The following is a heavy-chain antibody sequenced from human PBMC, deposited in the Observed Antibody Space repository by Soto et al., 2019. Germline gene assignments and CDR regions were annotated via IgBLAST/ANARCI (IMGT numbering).Heavy chain of an antibody. CDR2: IYYSGST. Sequence: PSETLSLTCAVYGRSFSGYYWSWIRQPPGKGLEWIGYIYYSGSTYYNPSLKSRVTISVDTSKNQFSLKLSSVTVADTAVYYCARLGPSGSYYFVDYWGQGTLVTVSS. CDR3: ARLGPSGSYYFVDY. V-gene: IGHV4-34*09. CDR1: GRSFSGYY. D-gene: IGHD1-26*01. J-gene: IGHJ4*02.